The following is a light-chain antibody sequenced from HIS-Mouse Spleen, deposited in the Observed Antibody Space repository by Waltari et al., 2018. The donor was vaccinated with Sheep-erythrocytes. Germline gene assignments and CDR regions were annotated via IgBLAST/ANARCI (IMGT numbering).Light chain of an antibody. Sequence: QSALTQPRSVSGSPGQSVTIPCTGTSSAVGGDTYVSWYQQHPGKAPKLMIYDVSKRPSGVPYRFPGSKSGNTASLTISVLQAEDEADYYCCSYAGSYNHVFATGTKVTVL. CDR1: SSAVGGDTY. V-gene: IGLV2-11*01. CDR2: DVS. CDR3: CSYAGSYNHV. J-gene: IGLJ1*01.